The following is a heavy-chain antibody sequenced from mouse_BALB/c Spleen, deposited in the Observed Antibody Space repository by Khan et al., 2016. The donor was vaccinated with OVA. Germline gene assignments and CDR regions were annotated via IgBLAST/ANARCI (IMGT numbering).Heavy chain of an antibody. J-gene: IGHJ2*01. CDR1: GYSITSGYG. D-gene: IGHD1-3*01. V-gene: IGHV3-2*02. CDR2: ISYSGST. CDR3: AITARIKY. Sequence: EVQLVESGPGLVKPSQSLSLTCTVTGYSITSGYGWNWIRQFPGNKLEWMGYISYSGSTNYNPSLKSRISITRDTSKNQFCLQLNSVTTEDTATSYCAITARIKYWGQGTTLTVAS.